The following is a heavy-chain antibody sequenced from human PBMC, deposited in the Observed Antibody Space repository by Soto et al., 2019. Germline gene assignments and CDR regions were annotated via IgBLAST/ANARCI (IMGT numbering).Heavy chain of an antibody. V-gene: IGHV3-15*01. D-gene: IGHD3-3*01. Sequence: EVQLVESGGGSVKPGGSLRLSCAASGFSFSNAWMSWVRHGPGKGLEWVGRIKSQTDGGTIDYAAPVKGRFTISRDESETALYLQMNSPKTEDTAVYYWATVWIGYSAEMHVWGKVTTVAVYS. CDR2: IKSQTDGGTI. J-gene: IGHJ6*04. CDR3: ATVWIGYSAEMHV. CDR1: GFSFSNAW.